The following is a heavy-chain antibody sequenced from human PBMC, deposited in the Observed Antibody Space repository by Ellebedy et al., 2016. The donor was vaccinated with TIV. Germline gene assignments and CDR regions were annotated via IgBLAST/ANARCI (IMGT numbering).Heavy chain of an antibody. D-gene: IGHD2-15*01. Sequence: PGGSLRLSCAASGFAFTTCAMSWVRQAPGKGLEWVSTIFRDGGTTYYPDSVKGLFTISRDNSKDTLSLQMNSLRAEDTAVYYCAKLAGIHPWYFDHWGQGTLVPVSS. CDR1: GFAFTTCA. V-gene: IGHV3-23*01. CDR3: AKLAGIHPWYFDH. CDR2: IFRDGGTT. J-gene: IGHJ4*02.